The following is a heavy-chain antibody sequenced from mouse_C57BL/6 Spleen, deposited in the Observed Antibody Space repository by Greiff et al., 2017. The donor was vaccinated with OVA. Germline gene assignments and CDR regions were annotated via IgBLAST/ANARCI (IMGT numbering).Heavy chain of an antibody. D-gene: IGHD2-3*01. CDR2: IYPRSGNT. V-gene: IGHV1-81*01. CDR1: GYTFTSYG. Sequence: VKLMESGAELARPGASVKLSCKASGYTFTSYGISWVKQRTGQGLEWIGEIYPRSGNTYYNEKFKGKATLTADKSSSTAYMELSSLTSEDSAVYYCARGGYYVDWYFDVWGTGTTVTVSS. CDR3: ARGGYYVDWYFDV. J-gene: IGHJ1*03.